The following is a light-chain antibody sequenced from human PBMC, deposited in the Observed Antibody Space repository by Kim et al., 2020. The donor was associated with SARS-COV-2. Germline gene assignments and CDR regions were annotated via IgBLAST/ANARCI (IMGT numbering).Light chain of an antibody. J-gene: IGKJ4*01. CDR3: QQRSHWPPPT. CDR1: QDINSY. V-gene: IGKV3-11*01. Sequence: PRDRDTLHCWASQDINSYLAWYQQKHGQSATLLIYEASNRAAGVPARFSGGGSGTDFTLTISSLEPEDFAVYYCQQRSHWPPPTFGGGTKVDIK. CDR2: EAS.